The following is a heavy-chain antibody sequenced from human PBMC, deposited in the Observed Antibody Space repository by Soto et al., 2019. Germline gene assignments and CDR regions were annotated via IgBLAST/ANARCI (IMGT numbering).Heavy chain of an antibody. CDR3: EKDRAGSGDY. D-gene: IGHD3-10*01. V-gene: IGHV3-23*01. Sequence: XGSLRLSCAASGFTVSSYAMSWVRQAPGKGLEWVSAISGSGGSTYYADSVKGRFTISRDNSKNTLYLQMNSLRAEDTAVYYCEKDRAGSGDYWGQRTLVTVSS. CDR2: ISGSGGST. J-gene: IGHJ4*02. CDR1: GFTVSSYA.